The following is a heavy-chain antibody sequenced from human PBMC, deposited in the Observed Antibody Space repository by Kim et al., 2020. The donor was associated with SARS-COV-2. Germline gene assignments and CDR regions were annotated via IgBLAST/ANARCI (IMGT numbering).Heavy chain of an antibody. J-gene: IGHJ3*02. V-gene: IGHV1-69*04. D-gene: IGHD3-22*01. CDR3: ARESTMIVVFTDAFDI. Sequence: FQGSVTITADKATSTAYMELSSLRSEDTAVYYCARESTMIVVFTDAFDIWGQGTMVTVSS.